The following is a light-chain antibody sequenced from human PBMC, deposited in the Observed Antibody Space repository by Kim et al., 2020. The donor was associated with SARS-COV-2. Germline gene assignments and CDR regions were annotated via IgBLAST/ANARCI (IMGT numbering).Light chain of an antibody. Sequence: ALGQTVRLTCQGDSLRNYYATWYQQRPGQAPVLVLYGKYNRPSGIPDRFPGSASGNTASLTITGAQAEDEADYYCNSRDSSGDHVVLGGGTQLTVL. CDR1: SLRNYY. CDR2: GKY. CDR3: NSRDSSGDHVV. V-gene: IGLV3-19*01. J-gene: IGLJ3*02.